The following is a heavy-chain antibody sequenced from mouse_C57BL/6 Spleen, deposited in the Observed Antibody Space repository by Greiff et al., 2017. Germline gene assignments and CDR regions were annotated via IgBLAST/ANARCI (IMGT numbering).Heavy chain of an antibody. CDR3: ARRDYYGPWYFDV. V-gene: IGHV1-55*01. CDR1: GYTFTSYW. Sequence: VKLQQPGAELVKPGASVKMSCKASGYTFTSYWITWVKQRPGQGLEWIGDIYPGSGSTNYNEKFKSKATLTVDTSSSTAYMQLSSLTSEDSAVYYCARRDYYGPWYFDVWGTGTTVTVSS. CDR2: IYPGSGST. J-gene: IGHJ1*03. D-gene: IGHD1-1*01.